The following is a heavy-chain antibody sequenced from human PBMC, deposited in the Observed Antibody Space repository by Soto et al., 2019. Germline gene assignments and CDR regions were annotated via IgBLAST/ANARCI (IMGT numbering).Heavy chain of an antibody. CDR3: AREGRDGYTFDY. CDR1: GFTFSSYG. J-gene: IGHJ4*02. D-gene: IGHD5-12*01. V-gene: IGHV3-33*01. CDR2: IWYDGSNK. Sequence: GGSLRLSCAASGFTFSSYGMHWVRQAPGKGLEWVAVIWYDGSNKYYADSVKGRFTISRDNSKNTLYLQMNSLRAEDTAVYYCAREGRDGYTFDYWGQGTLVTVSS.